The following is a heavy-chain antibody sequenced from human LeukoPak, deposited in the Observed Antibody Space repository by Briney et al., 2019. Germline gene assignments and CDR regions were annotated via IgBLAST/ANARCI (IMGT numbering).Heavy chain of an antibody. CDR3: AREVYCSGGSCYYYYYGMDV. Sequence: GGSLRLSCAASGFTFSSYWMSWVRQAPGEGLEWVANIKQDGSEKYYVDSVKGRFTISRDNAKNSLYLQMNSLRAEDTAVYYCAREVYCSGGSCYYYYYGMDVWGQGTTVTVSS. J-gene: IGHJ6*02. CDR2: IKQDGSEK. V-gene: IGHV3-7*01. CDR1: GFTFSSYW. D-gene: IGHD2-15*01.